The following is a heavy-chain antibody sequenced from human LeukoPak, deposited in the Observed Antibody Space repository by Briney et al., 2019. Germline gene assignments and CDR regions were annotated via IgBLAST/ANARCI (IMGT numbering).Heavy chain of an antibody. CDR1: GGSISSGSYY. D-gene: IGHD4-17*01. Sequence: LSLTCTVSGGSISSGSYYWSWIRQPAGKGLEWIGPIYTSGSTNYTPSLTSRVTISVDTSKNQFSLKLSSVTAADTAVYYCAIDHSVTTPSVWGQGTLVTVSS. CDR3: AIDHSVTTPSV. J-gene: IGHJ4*02. V-gene: IGHV4-61*02. CDR2: IYTSGST.